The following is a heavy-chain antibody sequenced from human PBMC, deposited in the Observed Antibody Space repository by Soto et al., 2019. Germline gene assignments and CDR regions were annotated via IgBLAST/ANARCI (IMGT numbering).Heavy chain of an antibody. V-gene: IGHV4-39*01. CDR2: IYYSGST. D-gene: IGHD2-2*01. J-gene: IGHJ6*03. Sequence: SETLSLTCTVSGGSISSSSHYWGWIRQPPGKGLEWIGSIYYSGSTYYNPSLKSRVTISVDTSKNQFSLKLSSVTAADTAVYYCARHVGSVEYQLPPYYMDVWGKGTTVTVSS. CDR3: ARHVGSVEYQLPPYYMDV. CDR1: GGSISSSSHY.